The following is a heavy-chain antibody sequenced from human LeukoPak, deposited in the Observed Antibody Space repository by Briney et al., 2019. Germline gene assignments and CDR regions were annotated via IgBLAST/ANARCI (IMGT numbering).Heavy chain of an antibody. Sequence: SVKVSCKASGGTFSSYAISWVRQAPGQGLEWMGRIIPILGIANYAQKFQGRVTITADKSTSTAYMELSSLRSEDTAVYYCARDLGRGGYPAGYFDYWGQGTLVTVSS. CDR2: IIPILGIA. CDR1: GGTFSSYA. V-gene: IGHV1-69*04. D-gene: IGHD5-12*01. J-gene: IGHJ4*02. CDR3: ARDLGRGGYPAGYFDY.